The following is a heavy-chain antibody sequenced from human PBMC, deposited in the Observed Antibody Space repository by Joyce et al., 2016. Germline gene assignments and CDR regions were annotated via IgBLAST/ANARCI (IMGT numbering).Heavy chain of an antibody. J-gene: IGHJ5*02. CDR3: ARDNYYESSNWFDP. D-gene: IGHD3-22*01. CDR1: GFTFSRYS. Sequence: EVQLVASGGGLVKPGGSLRLSCAASGFTFSRYSMNWVRQAPGKGLEWVSSISSRSSHIYYADSVKGRFTISRDNAKNSLYLQMNSLRAEDTAVYYCARDNYYESSNWFDPWGQGTLVTVSS. V-gene: IGHV3-21*01. CDR2: ISSRSSHI.